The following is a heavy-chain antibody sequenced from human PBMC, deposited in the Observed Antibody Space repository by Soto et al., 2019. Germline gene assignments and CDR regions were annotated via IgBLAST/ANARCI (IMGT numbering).Heavy chain of an antibody. V-gene: IGHV1-3*05. J-gene: IGHJ6*02. Sequence: QVQLVQSGAEEKKPGASVKVSCKASGYTFTSYAMHWVRQAPGQRREWMGWINAGNGNTKYSQKCQGRVTITRDTSASTAYMELSSLRSEDTAVYYCARDPSYYGMDVWGQGTTVTVSS. CDR2: INAGNGNT. CDR1: GYTFTSYA. CDR3: ARDPSYYGMDV.